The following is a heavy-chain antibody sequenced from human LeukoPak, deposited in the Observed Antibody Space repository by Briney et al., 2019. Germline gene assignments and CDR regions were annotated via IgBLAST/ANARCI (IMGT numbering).Heavy chain of an antibody. CDR1: GFTFSSYS. V-gene: IGHV3-21*01. CDR3: ARDLYDFWSGYLGPNGMDV. Sequence: GGSLRLSCAASGFTFSSYSMNWVRQAPGKGLEWVSSISSSSSYIYYADSVKGRFTISRDNAKNSLYLQMNSLRAEDTAVYYCARDLYDFWSGYLGPNGMDVWGQGTTVTVSS. D-gene: IGHD3-3*01. CDR2: ISSSSSYI. J-gene: IGHJ6*02.